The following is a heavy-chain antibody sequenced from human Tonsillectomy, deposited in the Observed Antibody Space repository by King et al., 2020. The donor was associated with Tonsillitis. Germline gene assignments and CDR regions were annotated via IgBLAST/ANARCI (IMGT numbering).Heavy chain of an antibody. J-gene: IGHJ4*02. V-gene: IGHV4-59*01. D-gene: IGHD2-15*01. Sequence: QLQETGPGLVKPSETLSLTCTVSGGSISSYYWSWLRQPPGKGLEWIGYIYYSGSTNYNPSLKSRVTISVDTSKNQFSLKLSSVTAADTAVYYCARGEVVGTFDYWGQGTLVTVSS. CDR1: GGSISSYY. CDR2: IYYSGST. CDR3: ARGEVVGTFDY.